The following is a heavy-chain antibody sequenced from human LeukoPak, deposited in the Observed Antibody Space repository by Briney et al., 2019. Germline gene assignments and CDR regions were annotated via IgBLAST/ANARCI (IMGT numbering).Heavy chain of an antibody. Sequence: GRSLRLSCAASGFTFSSYAMHWVRQAPGKGLEWVAVISYDGNNKYYADSVKGRSTISRDNSKNTLYLQMNSLRAEDTAIYYCAKDHGRLGGQGTLVTVST. D-gene: IGHD5-12*01. CDR3: AKDHGRL. J-gene: IGHJ4*02. CDR1: GFTFSSYA. V-gene: IGHV3-30*14. CDR2: ISYDGNNK.